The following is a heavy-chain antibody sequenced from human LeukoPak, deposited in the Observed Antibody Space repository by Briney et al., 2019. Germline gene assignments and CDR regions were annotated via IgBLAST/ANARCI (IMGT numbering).Heavy chain of an antibody. CDR1: GYTFTSYD. CDR3: ARLGELLNWFDP. Sequence: GASVKVSCKASGYTFTSYDINWVRQATGQGLEWMGWMNPNSGNTGYAQKFQGRVTMTRNTSISTAYMELRSLRSDDTAVYYCARLGELLNWFDPWGQGTLVTVSS. CDR2: MNPNSGNT. J-gene: IGHJ5*02. D-gene: IGHD3-16*01. V-gene: IGHV1-8*01.